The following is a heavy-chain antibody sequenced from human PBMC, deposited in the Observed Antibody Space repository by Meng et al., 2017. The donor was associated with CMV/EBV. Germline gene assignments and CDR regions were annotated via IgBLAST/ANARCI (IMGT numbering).Heavy chain of an antibody. J-gene: IGHJ5*02. Sequence: SETLSLTCTVSGGSISSYYWSWIRQPPGKGLEWIGYIYYSGSTNYNPSLKSRVTISVDTSKNQFSLKLSSVTAADKAVYYCARGLGSSWYTSWFDPWGQGTLVTVSS. CDR2: IYYSGST. CDR1: GGSISSYY. D-gene: IGHD6-13*01. V-gene: IGHV4-59*01. CDR3: ARGLGSSWYTSWFDP.